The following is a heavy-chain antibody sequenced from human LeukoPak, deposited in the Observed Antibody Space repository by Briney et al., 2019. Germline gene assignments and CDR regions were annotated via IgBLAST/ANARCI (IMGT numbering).Heavy chain of an antibody. CDR1: GFTFSSYS. J-gene: IGHJ4*02. V-gene: IGHV3-21*01. Sequence: KPGGSLRLSCAASGFTFSSYSMNWVRQAPGKGLEWVSSISSSSSYIYYADSVKGRFTISRDNAKNSLYLQMSSLRAEDTAVYYCARDGGDGYSHFDYWGQGTLVTVSS. CDR2: ISSSSSYI. D-gene: IGHD5-24*01. CDR3: ARDGGDGYSHFDY.